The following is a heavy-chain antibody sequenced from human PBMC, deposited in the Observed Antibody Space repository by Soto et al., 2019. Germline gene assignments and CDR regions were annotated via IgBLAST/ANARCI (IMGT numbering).Heavy chain of an antibody. D-gene: IGHD3-22*01. CDR1: GFTISSYA. V-gene: IGHV3-64D*06. J-gene: IGHJ1*01. CDR3: VKVAGDYYDSSGYFGYFQH. Sequence: PGGSLRLSCSASGFTISSYAMHWVRQAPGKGLEYVSAISSNGGSTYYADSVKGRFTISRDNSKNTLYLQMNSLRAEDTAVYYCVKVAGDYYDSSGYFGYFQHWGQGTLVTVSS. CDR2: ISSNGGST.